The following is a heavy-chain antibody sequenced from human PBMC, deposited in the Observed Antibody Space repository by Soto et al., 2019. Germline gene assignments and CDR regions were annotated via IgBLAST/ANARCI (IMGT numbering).Heavy chain of an antibody. D-gene: IGHD2-15*01. Sequence: GGSLRLSCAASGFTFSIYWMSWVRQAPGKGLEWVANIKQDGSEKYYVDSVKGRFTISRDNAKNSLYLQMNSLRAEDTAVYYCARDLSVVAATYNYWGQGT. CDR1: GFTFSIYW. CDR3: ARDLSVVAATYNY. V-gene: IGHV3-7*01. J-gene: IGHJ4*02. CDR2: IKQDGSEK.